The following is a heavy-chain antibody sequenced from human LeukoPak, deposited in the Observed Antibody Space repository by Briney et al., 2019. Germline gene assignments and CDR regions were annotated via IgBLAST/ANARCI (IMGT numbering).Heavy chain of an antibody. CDR2: IKSKTDGGTT. CDR1: GSNFGIYG. J-gene: IGHJ4*02. CDR3: TTLRKGGMAVAGRARHDY. D-gene: IGHD6-19*01. Sequence: GGSLRLSCTASGSNFGIYGMHWVRQAPGKGLEWVGRIKSKTDGGTTDYAAPVKGRFTISRDDSKNTLYLQMNSLKTEDTAVYYCTTLRKGGMAVAGRARHDYWGQGTLVTVSS. V-gene: IGHV3-15*01.